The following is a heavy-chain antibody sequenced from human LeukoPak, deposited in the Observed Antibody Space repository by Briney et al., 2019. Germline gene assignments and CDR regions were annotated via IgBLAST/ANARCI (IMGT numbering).Heavy chain of an antibody. D-gene: IGHD6-19*01. CDR2: INTNTGNP. CDR3: ARGQQWLVSYYYYYMDV. CDR1: GYTFTSYA. J-gene: IGHJ6*03. V-gene: IGHV7-4-1*02. Sequence: ASVKVSCKASGYTFTSYAMNWVRQAPGQGLEWMGWINTNTGNPTYAQGFTGRFVFSLDTSVSTAYLQISSLKAEDTAVYYCARGQQWLVSYYYYYMDVWGKGTTVTVSS.